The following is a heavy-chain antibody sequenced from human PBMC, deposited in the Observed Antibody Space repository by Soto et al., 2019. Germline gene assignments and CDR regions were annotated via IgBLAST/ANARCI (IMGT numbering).Heavy chain of an antibody. D-gene: IGHD4-17*01. CDR3: ARGRSPGDYAAFDI. V-gene: IGHV1-18*01. J-gene: IGHJ3*02. Sequence: ASVKVSCKSSGYTFTSYGISCVRQAPGQGLEWMGWISAYNGNTNYAQKLQGRVTMTTDTSTSTAYMELRSLRSDDTAVYYCARGRSPGDYAAFDIWGQGTMVTVSS. CDR2: ISAYNGNT. CDR1: GYTFTSYG.